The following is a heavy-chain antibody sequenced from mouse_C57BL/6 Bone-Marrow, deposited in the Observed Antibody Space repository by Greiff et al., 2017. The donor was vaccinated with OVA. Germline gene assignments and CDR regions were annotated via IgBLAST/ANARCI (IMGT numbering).Heavy chain of an antibody. CDR2: INPNNGGT. J-gene: IGHJ4*01. V-gene: IGHV1-22*01. CDR3: ARIVDYALDY. Sequence: VQLKQSGPELVKPGASVKMSCKASGYTFTDYNMHWVKQSHGKSLEWIGDINPNNGGTRYNQKFKGKATLTVNKSSSTAYMELRSLTSEDSAVYYCARIVDYALDYWGQGTSVTVSS. CDR1: GYTFTDYN.